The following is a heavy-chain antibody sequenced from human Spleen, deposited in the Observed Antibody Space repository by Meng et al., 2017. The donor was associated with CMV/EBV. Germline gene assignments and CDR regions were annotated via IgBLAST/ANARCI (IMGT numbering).Heavy chain of an antibody. CDR3: ARAPPSSPFDY. D-gene: IGHD2-2*01. Sequence: CTVSGVSVSSGGYYWNWIRQLPGKGLEWIGYIYYIETTYYDPSLRSRVTISVDTSKNLLSLTLNSVTAADTALYYCARAPPSSPFDYWGQGTLVTVSS. V-gene: IGHV4-31*03. CDR1: GVSVSSGGYY. J-gene: IGHJ4*02. CDR2: IYYIETT.